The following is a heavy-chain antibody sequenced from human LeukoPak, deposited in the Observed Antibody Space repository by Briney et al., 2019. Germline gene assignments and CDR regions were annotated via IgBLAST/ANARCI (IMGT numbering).Heavy chain of an antibody. J-gene: IGHJ5*02. V-gene: IGHV1-3*01. CDR2: INAGNGNT. CDR3: ARVRWFGELNWFDP. CDR1: GYTFTSYA. Sequence: VASVKVSWKASGYTFTSYAMHWVRQAPVQRLEWMGWINAGNGNTKYSQKFQGRVTITRDTSASTAYMELSSLRSEDTAVYYCARVRWFGELNWFDPWGQGTLVTVSS. D-gene: IGHD3-10*01.